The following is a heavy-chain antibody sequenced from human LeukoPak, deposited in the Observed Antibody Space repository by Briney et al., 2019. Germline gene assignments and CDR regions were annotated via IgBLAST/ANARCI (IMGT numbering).Heavy chain of an antibody. J-gene: IGHJ5*02. CDR3: ARDHDVKWFDP. CDR2: ISYSGST. V-gene: IGHV4-31*03. CDR1: GGSISSGGYY. Sequence: SETLSLTCTVSGGSISSGGYYWSWIRQHPGKGLEWIGYISYSGSTYYNPSLKSRVTMSVDTSKNQFSLKLSSVTAADTAVYYCARDHDVKWFDPRGQGTLVTVSS. D-gene: IGHD1-1*01.